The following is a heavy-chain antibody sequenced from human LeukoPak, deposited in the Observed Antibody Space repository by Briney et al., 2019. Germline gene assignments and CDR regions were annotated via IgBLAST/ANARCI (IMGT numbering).Heavy chain of an antibody. CDR3: ARRGGSSSSSWFDP. CDR1: GGSFSGYY. J-gene: IGHJ5*02. D-gene: IGHD6-6*01. CDR2: INHSGST. Sequence: SEPLSLTCAVYGGSFSGYYWSWIRQPPGKGLEWIGEINHSGSTNYNPSLKSRVTISVDTSKNQFSLKLSSVTAADTAVYYCARRGGSSSSSWFDPWGQGTLVTVSS. V-gene: IGHV4-34*01.